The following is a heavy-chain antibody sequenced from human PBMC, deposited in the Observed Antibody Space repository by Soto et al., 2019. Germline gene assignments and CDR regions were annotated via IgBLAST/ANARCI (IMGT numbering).Heavy chain of an antibody. CDR1: GYTLTELS. CDR3: ATLTTVTWWFDP. V-gene: IGHV1-24*01. D-gene: IGHD4-17*01. CDR2: FDPEDGET. J-gene: IGHJ5*02. Sequence: SVKVSCKVSGYTLTELSMHWVRQAPGKGLEWMGGFDPEDGETIYAQKFQGRVTMTEDTSTDTAYMELSSLRSEDTAVYYCATLTTVTWWFDPWGQGTLVTVSS.